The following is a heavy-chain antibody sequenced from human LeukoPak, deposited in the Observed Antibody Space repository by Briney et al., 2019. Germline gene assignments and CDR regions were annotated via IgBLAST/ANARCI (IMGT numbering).Heavy chain of an antibody. V-gene: IGHV3-30*04. CDR2: ISYDGSNK. J-gene: IGHJ4*02. CDR1: GFTFSSYA. D-gene: IGHD4-11*01. CDR3: ARDRNLHDYSNGFDY. Sequence: GGSLRLSCAASGFTFSSYAMHWVRQAPGKGLEWVAVISYDGSNKYYADSVKGRFTISRDNSKNTLYLQMNSLRAEDTAVYYCARDRNLHDYSNGFDYWGQGTLVTVSS.